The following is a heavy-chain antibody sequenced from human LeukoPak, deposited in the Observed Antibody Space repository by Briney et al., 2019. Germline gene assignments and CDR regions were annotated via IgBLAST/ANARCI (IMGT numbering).Heavy chain of an antibody. D-gene: IGHD3-3*01. CDR1: GFTFSSYS. CDR2: IGSSSSYI. J-gene: IGHJ4*02. Sequence: GGSLRLSCAASGFTFSSYSMNWVRQAPGKGLEWVSSIGSSSSYIYYADSVKGRFTISRDNAKNSLYLQMNSLRAEDTAVYYCARDRNNYDFWSGLDYWGQGTLVTVSS. CDR3: ARDRNNYDFWSGLDY. V-gene: IGHV3-21*01.